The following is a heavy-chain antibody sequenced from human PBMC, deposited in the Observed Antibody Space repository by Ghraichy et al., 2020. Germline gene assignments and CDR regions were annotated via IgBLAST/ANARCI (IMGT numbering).Heavy chain of an antibody. CDR2: LSGSGGTT. V-gene: IGHV3-23*01. J-gene: IGHJ4*02. CDR3: AVQDSGYWAPFDY. CDR1: GFTFSSYA. D-gene: IGHD5-18*01. Sequence: GGSLRLSCVASGFTFSSYAMSWVRQAPGKGLEWVSALSGSGGTTHYAVSVKGRFTISRDNSKNTLYLQMNSLRAEDTAVYYCAVQDSGYWAPFDYWGQGSLVTVSS.